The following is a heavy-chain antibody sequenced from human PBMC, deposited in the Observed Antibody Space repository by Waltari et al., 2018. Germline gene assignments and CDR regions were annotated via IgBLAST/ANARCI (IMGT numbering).Heavy chain of an antibody. D-gene: IGHD4-4*01. J-gene: IGHJ5*02. CDR1: GGTFSSYA. CDR3: ARIYSNYYWFDP. Sequence: QVQLVQSGAEVKKPGSSVKVSCKASGGTFSSYAISWVRQAPGQGLEWMGGIIPTFGTANYAQKFHGRVTITTEESTRTADMELSSLRSEDTSVYYCARIYSNYYWFDPWGQGTLVTVSS. CDR2: IIPTFGTA. V-gene: IGHV1-69*05.